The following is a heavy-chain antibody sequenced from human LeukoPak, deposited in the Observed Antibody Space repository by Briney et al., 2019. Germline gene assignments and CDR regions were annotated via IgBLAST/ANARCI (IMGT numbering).Heavy chain of an antibody. CDR3: TREAPPLSAHFDY. V-gene: IGHV4-34*01. Sequence: SETLSLTCAVYGRSFSGYYWSWIRQPPGKGLEWIGEINHSGSTNYNPSLKSRVTISVDTSKNQFSLKLSSVTAADTAVYYCTREAPPLSAHFDYWGQGTLVTVSS. CDR1: GRSFSGYY. CDR2: INHSGST. J-gene: IGHJ4*02.